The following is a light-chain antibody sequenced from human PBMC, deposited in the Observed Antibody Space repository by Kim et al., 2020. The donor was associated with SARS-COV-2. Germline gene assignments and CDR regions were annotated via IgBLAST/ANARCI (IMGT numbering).Light chain of an antibody. V-gene: IGKV3-15*01. J-gene: IGKJ1*01. CDR2: GAA. Sequence: SPGERATLSCRASQSIRSNLAWYQQKTGQDARLLINGAATRATGITERFSGSGDGTEFTLTISSLQSEDFAVYYCQQYNNWPPRTFGQGTKVDIK. CDR3: QQYNNWPPRT. CDR1: QSIRSN.